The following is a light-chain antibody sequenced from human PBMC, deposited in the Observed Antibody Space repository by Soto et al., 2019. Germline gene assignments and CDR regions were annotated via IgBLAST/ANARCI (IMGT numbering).Light chain of an antibody. CDR1: TSDVGGYNY. V-gene: IGLV2-14*01. CDR2: EVS. Sequence: QSALTQPASVSGSPGQSITISCTGTTSDVGGYNYVSWYQHHPGKAPKLMIYEVSNRPSGVSNRFSGSKSGNTASLTISGLQAEDEADYYCSSYTSSSTLVFGTGTKLIVL. CDR3: SSYTSSSTLV. J-gene: IGLJ1*01.